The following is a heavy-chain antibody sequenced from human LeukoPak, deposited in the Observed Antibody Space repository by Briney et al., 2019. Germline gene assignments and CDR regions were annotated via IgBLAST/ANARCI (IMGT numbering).Heavy chain of an antibody. CDR1: GYTFTSYY. CDR3: ARGIAAAGKAKNWFDP. Sequence: GASVKVSCKASGYTFTSYYMHWVRQAPGQGLEWMGIINPSGGSTSYAQKFQGRVTMTRDTSTSTVYMELSSLRSDDTAVYYCARGIAAAGKAKNWFDPWGQGTLVTVSS. V-gene: IGHV1-46*01. CDR2: INPSGGST. D-gene: IGHD6-13*01. J-gene: IGHJ5*02.